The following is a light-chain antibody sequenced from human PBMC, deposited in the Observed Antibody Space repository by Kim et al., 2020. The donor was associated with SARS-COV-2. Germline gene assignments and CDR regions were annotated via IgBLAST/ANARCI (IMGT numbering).Light chain of an antibody. CDR2: GAA. CDR3: LQHNTYPTT. Sequence: AAVGGRGTITCRASQEIRNDLGVYQQNPGRTPKRLIYGAASLQSGVPSRFSGSGSGTEVTLTISSVQPEDFATYFCLQHNTYPTTFGQGTRLEIK. CDR1: QEIRND. J-gene: IGKJ5*01. V-gene: IGKV1-17*01.